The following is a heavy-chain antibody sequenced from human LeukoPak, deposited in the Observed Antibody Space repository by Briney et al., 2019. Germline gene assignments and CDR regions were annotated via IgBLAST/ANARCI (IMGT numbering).Heavy chain of an antibody. J-gene: IGHJ4*02. V-gene: IGHV3-23*01. CDR2: ISGSGGST. CDR1: GFTFSSYA. D-gene: IGHD6-13*01. CDR3: ARIGYRSSSFDY. Sequence: GGSLRLSCAASGFTFSSYAMSWFRQAPGKGLEWVSAISGSGGSTYYADSVKGRLTISRDNSKNTLYLQMNSLRAEDTAVYYCARIGYRSSSFDYWGQGTLVTVFS.